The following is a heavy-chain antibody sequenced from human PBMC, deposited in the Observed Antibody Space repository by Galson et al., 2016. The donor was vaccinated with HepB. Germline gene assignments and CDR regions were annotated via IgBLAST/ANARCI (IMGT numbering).Heavy chain of an antibody. J-gene: IGHJ3*02. Sequence: SLRLSCAASGFTFSSHAMSWVRQAPGKGLEWVAGLSGTGASTYYADSVKGRFTVSRDNAKSSLYLHMNSLRAQDTAVYHCARDPAQRSCNGANCWGAFDIWGQGTMVTVSS. D-gene: IGHD2-15*01. CDR1: GFTFSSHA. CDR2: LSGTGAST. CDR3: ARDPAQRSCNGANCWGAFDI. V-gene: IGHV3-23*01.